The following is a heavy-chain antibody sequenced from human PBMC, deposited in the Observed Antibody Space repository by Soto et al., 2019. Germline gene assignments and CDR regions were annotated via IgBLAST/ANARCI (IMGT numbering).Heavy chain of an antibody. V-gene: IGHV3-7*03. CDR2: IKQDGSEK. J-gene: IGHJ4*02. CDR3: VRDYGRSYFDY. CDR1: GFTFITYW. Sequence: GGSLRLSCAASGFTFITYWMTWVRQAPGKGLEWVANIKQDGSEKYYVDSVKGRFTISRDNAKNSVYLQMNSLRAEDTAVYYCVRDYGRSYFDYWGQGTPVTVSS. D-gene: IGHD3-16*01.